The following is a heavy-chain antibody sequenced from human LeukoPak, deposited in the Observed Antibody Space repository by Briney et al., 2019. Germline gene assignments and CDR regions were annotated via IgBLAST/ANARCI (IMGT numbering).Heavy chain of an antibody. CDR2: ISWNSGSI. Sequence: GGSLRLSCAASGFTFDDYAMHWVRQAPGKGLEWVSGISWNSGSIGYADSVRGRFTISRDNAKNSLYLQMNSLRAEDTALYYCAKEDLTSWCFDLWGRGTLVTVSS. CDR1: GFTFDDYA. J-gene: IGHJ2*01. D-gene: IGHD2-2*01. V-gene: IGHV3-9*01. CDR3: AKEDLTSWCFDL.